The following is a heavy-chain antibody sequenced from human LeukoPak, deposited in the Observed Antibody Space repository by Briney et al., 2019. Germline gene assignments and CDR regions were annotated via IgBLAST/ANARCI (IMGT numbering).Heavy chain of an antibody. V-gene: IGHV3-11*05. CDR2: ISSSSSYT. D-gene: IGHD3-10*01. J-gene: IGHJ4*02. Sequence: GGSLRLSCAASGFTFSDYYMSWIRQAPGKGLEWVPYISSSSSYTNYADSVKGRFTISRDNAKNSLYLQMNSLRAEDTAVYYCARDKDTMVRGVSGNDYWGQGTLVTVSS. CDR3: ARDKDTMVRGVSGNDY. CDR1: GFTFSDYY.